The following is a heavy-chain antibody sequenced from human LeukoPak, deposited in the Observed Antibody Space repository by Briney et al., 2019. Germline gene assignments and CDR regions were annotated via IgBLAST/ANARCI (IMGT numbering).Heavy chain of an antibody. CDR3: ATDWARGRWLRRHAFDI. CDR2: FDPEYGET. Sequence: GASVKVSCKASGYTFTSYGISWVRQAPGQGLEWMGGFDPEYGETIYAPKFQGRVTMTEDTSTDTAYMELSSLRSEDTAVYYCATDWARGRWLRRHAFDIWGQGTMVTVSA. J-gene: IGHJ3*02. CDR1: GYTFTSYG. V-gene: IGHV1-24*01. D-gene: IGHD5-24*01.